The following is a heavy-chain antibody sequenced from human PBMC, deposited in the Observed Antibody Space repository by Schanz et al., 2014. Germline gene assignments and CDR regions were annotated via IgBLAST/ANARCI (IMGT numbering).Heavy chain of an antibody. V-gene: IGHV1-46*03. CDR1: GFTFSRYG. CDR2: INPSGGST. D-gene: IGHD6-13*01. CDR3: ARDGVDAAAGGNY. Sequence: QVQLVESGGGVVQPGRSLRLSCAASGFTFSRYGMHWVRQAPGQGLEWMGMINPSGGSTTYAQKFQGRVTMTRDTSTSTVYMELSSLRSEDTAVYYCARDGVDAAAGGNYWGQGTLXTVSS. J-gene: IGHJ4*02.